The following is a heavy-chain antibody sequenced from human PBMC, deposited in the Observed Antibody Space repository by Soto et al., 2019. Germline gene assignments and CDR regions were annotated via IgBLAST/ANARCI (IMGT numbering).Heavy chain of an antibody. J-gene: IGHJ5*02. CDR1: GGSISTYY. D-gene: IGHD3-10*01. Sequence: QVQLQESGPGLVKPSETLSLICTVSGGSISTYYWSWVRQPPGKGLEWIGYIYYSGSTYYNPSLKSRGTLSVDTSKNHLSLELNSVTAADTAVYSCARESAGSGKNNWFDPWGQGTLVTVSS. V-gene: IGHV4-59*01. CDR2: IYYSGST. CDR3: ARESAGSGKNNWFDP.